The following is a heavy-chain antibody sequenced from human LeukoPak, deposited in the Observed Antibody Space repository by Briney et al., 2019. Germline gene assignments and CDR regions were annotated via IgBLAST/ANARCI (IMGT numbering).Heavy chain of an antibody. V-gene: IGHV4-59*08. CDR2: IYYSGGT. CDR3: ARRFGSGDYFDY. D-gene: IGHD3-10*01. J-gene: IGHJ4*02. Sequence: PSETLSLTCTVSGGSISSYYWSWIRQPPGKGLEWIGYIYYSGGTNYNPSLKSRVTISVDTSKNQFSLKLSSVTAADTAVYYCARRFGSGDYFDYWGQGTLVTVSS. CDR1: GGSISSYY.